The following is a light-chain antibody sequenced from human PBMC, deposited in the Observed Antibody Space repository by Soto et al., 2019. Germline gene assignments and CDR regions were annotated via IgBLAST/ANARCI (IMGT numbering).Light chain of an antibody. CDR2: DVS. CDR3: CSYAGSYTFAVV. CDR1: SSDVGGYNY. V-gene: IGLV2-11*01. Sequence: QSALTQPRSVSGSPGQSVTISCTGTSSDVGGYNYVSWYQQHPGKAPKLMIYDVSKRPSGVPDRFYGSKSGNTASLTISGLQAEDEAEYYCCSYAGSYTFAVVFGGGTKLTVL. J-gene: IGLJ2*01.